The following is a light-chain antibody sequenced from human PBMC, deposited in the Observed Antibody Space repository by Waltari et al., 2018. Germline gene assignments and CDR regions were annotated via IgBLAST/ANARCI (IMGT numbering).Light chain of an antibody. CDR1: SPNLGAGYD. CDR2: GND. J-gene: IGLJ3*02. Sequence: QSVLTQPPSLSGAPGQGVTISCTGSSPNLGAGYDVSWYQQLPGTAPKLLIYGNDIRPSGVPDRFSGSKSGTSASLAITGLQAEDEGDFYCQAYDTILSGSVFGGGTKVTVL. CDR3: QAYDTILSGSV. V-gene: IGLV1-40*01.